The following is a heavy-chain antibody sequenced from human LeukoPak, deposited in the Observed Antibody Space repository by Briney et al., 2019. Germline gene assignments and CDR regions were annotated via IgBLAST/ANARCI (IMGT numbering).Heavy chain of an antibody. J-gene: IGHJ4*02. CDR1: GFTFSGSA. Sequence: PGGSPRLSCTASGFTFSGSAMHWVRQASGKGLEWVGRIRSKANSYATVYAASVRGRFTTSRDDSKNTAYLQMNSLKTEDTAVYYCTSGLSVRRSNNTPVDYWGQGTLVTVSS. CDR3: TSGLSVRRSNNTPVDY. V-gene: IGHV3-73*01. D-gene: IGHD1-1*01. CDR2: IRSKANSYAT.